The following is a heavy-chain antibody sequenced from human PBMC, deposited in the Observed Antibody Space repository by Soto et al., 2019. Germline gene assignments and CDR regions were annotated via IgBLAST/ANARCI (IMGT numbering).Heavy chain of an antibody. CDR2: ISSSGDSR. J-gene: IGHJ5*02. V-gene: IGHV3-23*01. CDR3: AQDPHSQWTAKWVDP. D-gene: IGHD6-19*01. CDR1: GFNFNTFS. Sequence: GGSLRLSCAASGFNFNTFSMSWIRQAPGKGLEWVSHISSSGDSRDYADSVRGRFTIARDNSKNVLFLQMNSLRADDTATYYCAQDPHSQWTAKWVDPWGKGTLVPVSP.